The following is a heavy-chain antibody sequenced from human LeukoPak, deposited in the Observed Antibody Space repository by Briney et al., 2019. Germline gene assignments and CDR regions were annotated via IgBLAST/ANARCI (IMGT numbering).Heavy chain of an antibody. CDR3: AKTESPAAIRAGSDY. D-gene: IGHD2-2*02. CDR2: ISGSGSRT. J-gene: IGHJ4*02. CDR1: GFTFSNYG. V-gene: IGHV3-23*01. Sequence: PGGSLRLSCAASGFTFSNYGMSWVRQAPGKGLEWVSIISGSGSRTYNAGSVKGRFTISRDNSNNTLYLQMNSVRAEDTAVYYCAKTESPAAIRAGSDYWGQGTLVTVSS.